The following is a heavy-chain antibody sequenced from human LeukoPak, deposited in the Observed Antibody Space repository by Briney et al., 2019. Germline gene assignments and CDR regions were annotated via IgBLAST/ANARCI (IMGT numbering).Heavy chain of an antibody. V-gene: IGHV1-46*01. CDR2: INPSGGSP. D-gene: IGHD6-6*01. Sequence: ASVKVSCKASGYTFTSYYIHWVRQAPGQRLEWMGVINPSGGSPSYAQKFQGRVTVTRDTSTSTIYMELSSLRSEDTAVYYCARKSVANPLDYWGQGTLVTVSS. J-gene: IGHJ4*02. CDR3: ARKSVANPLDY. CDR1: GYTFTSYY.